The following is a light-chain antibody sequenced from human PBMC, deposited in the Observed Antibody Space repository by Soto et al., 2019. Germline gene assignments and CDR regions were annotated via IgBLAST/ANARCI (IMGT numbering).Light chain of an antibody. CDR2: EVS. CDR3: CSYASSSTYV. V-gene: IGLV2-23*02. Sequence: QSVLTQPASVSGSPGQSVTISCTGTSRNVGTYQAISWYQQHPGKAPKLIIYEVSQRPSGVSNRFSGSKSGNTASLTISGLQAEDEADYYCCSYASSSTYVFGTGTKVTVL. CDR1: SRNVGTYQA. J-gene: IGLJ1*01.